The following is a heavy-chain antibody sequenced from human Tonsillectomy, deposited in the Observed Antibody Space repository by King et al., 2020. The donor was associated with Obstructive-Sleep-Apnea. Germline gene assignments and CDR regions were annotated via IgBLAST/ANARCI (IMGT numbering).Heavy chain of an antibody. CDR1: GYSFTNSW. CDR3: ARHLGYYDTVCYWTFDY. Sequence: VQLVESGAEVKKPGESLKISCKVSGYSFTNSWIGWVRQMPGKGLEWMGTIYPGDSDTRYSPSFQGQVTLSVDKSISTAYLQWSSLRASDTAMYYCARHLGYYDTVCYWTFDYWGQGTLVTVSS. CDR2: IYPGDSDT. D-gene: IGHD3-22*01. V-gene: IGHV5-51*01. J-gene: IGHJ4*02.